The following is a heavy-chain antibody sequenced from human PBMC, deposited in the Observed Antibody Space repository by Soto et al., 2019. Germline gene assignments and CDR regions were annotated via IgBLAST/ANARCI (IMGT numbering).Heavy chain of an antibody. CDR3: ARGSEDLTSNFDS. CDR2: ISSTNNYI. J-gene: IGHJ4*02. Sequence: XRSLLRTAAASGFTCNGYHLNWVRQAQGKGLEWVSSISSTNNYIYYADSMKGRFTVSRDNAKNSVYLEMNSLSAEDTADYYCARGSEDLTSNFDSWGQGTLVTVPS. CDR1: GFTCNGYH. V-gene: IGHV3-21*01.